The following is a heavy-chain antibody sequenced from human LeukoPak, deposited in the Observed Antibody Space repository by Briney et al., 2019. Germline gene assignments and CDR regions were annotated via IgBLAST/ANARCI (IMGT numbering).Heavy chain of an antibody. CDR2: IRSKANSYAT. V-gene: IGHV3-73*01. J-gene: IGHJ4*02. Sequence: LPGRCLKLSWAAAALTFIGSAMDWVRQASGKGLGWVGRIRSKANSYATASAASVKGRFTLSRDDSKTTAYLQMNSLKTEDTAVYYCTYDYPGRYWGQGTLVTVSS. CDR1: ALTFIGSA. CDR3: TYDYPGRY. D-gene: IGHD5-12*01.